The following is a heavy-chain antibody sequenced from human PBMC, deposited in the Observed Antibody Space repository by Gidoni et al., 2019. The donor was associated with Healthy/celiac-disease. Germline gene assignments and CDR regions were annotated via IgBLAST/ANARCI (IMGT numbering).Heavy chain of an antibody. V-gene: IGHV3-64*01. CDR2: ISSNGGST. CDR3: ARDRLWSDY. D-gene: IGHD5-18*01. Sequence: EVQLVESGGGLVQPGGSLRLSCAASGFTFSSYAMHGVRQAPGKGLEYVSAISSNGGSTYYANSVKGRFTISRDNSKNTLYLQMGSLRAEDMAVYYCARDRLWSDYWGQGTLVTVSS. CDR1: GFTFSSYA. J-gene: IGHJ4*02.